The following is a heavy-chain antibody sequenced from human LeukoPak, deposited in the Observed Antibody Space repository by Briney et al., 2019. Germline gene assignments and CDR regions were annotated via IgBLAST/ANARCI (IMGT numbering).Heavy chain of an antibody. CDR1: GFTFSSYE. CDR3: TANFDY. CDR2: INSDETRI. V-gene: IGHV3-74*01. Sequence: PGGSLRLSCAASGFTFSSYEMNWVRQVPGKGLVWVSRINSDETRINYADSVKGRFTISRDNAKNMLYLHMNSLRAEDTAVYYCTANFDYWGQGTRVTVSS. J-gene: IGHJ4*02.